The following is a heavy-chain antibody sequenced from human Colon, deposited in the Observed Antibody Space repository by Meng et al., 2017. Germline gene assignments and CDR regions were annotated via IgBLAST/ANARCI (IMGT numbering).Heavy chain of an antibody. CDR2: ISYDGSNK. CDR3: ARDGSLSFGELDYFDY. Sequence: GESLKISCAASGFTFSNYAIHWVRQAPDKGLEWVAVISYDGSNKYYADSVKGRSTISRDSSNNTLYLQMNSLRAEDTAVYFCARDGSLSFGELDYFDYWGQGTPVTVSS. J-gene: IGHJ4*02. V-gene: IGHV3-30*01. CDR1: GFTFSNYA. D-gene: IGHD3-10*01.